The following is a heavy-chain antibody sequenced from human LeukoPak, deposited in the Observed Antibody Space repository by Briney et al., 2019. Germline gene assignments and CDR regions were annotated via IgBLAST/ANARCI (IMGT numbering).Heavy chain of an antibody. V-gene: IGHV3-48*01. D-gene: IGHD3-3*01. CDR3: ARVSFGVVIPYMDV. CDR1: GFTFSSYS. J-gene: IGHJ6*03. CDR2: ISSSSSTI. Sequence: GGSLRLSCAASGFTFSSYSMNWVRQAPGKGLEWVSYISSSSSTIYYADSVKGRFTISRDNAKNSLYLQMNSLRAEDTAVYYCARVSFGVVIPYMDVWGKGTTVTVSS.